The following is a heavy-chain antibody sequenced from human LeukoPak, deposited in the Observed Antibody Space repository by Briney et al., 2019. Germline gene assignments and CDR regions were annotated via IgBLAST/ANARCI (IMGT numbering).Heavy chain of an antibody. CDR3: ARGQLATAMGRDYFDY. J-gene: IGHJ4*02. V-gene: IGHV4-4*07. Sequence: SETLSLTCTVSGGFIGTYYWSWIRQPAGKGLEWIGRIYTSGSTNYNPSLKSRVSMAVDTSKNQFSLKLTSATAADTAVYYCARGQLATAMGRDYFDYWGQGTVVTVSS. D-gene: IGHD5-18*01. CDR1: GGFIGTYY. CDR2: IYTSGST.